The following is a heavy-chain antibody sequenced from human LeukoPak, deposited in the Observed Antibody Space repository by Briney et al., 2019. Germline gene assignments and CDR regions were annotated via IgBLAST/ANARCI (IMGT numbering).Heavy chain of an antibody. CDR3: ARDMSEYYNSSGYRVF. Sequence: GGSLRLSCAASGFIFSSYSMNWARQAPGKGLEWVSSISGSSSYIYYADSVKGRFTISRDNAKKSLYLQMNSLRAEDTAVYYCARDMSEYYNSSGYRVFWGQGTLVTVSS. CDR2: ISGSSSYI. J-gene: IGHJ4*02. CDR1: GFIFSSYS. V-gene: IGHV3-21*01. D-gene: IGHD3-22*01.